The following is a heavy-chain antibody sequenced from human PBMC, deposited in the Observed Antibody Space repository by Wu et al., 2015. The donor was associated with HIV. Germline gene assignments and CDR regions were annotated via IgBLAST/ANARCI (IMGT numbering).Heavy chain of an antibody. CDR2: IIPIFGTA. V-gene: IGHV1-69*05. D-gene: IGHD2-15*01. CDR3: ARSDIVVVVAATGGMDV. Sequence: QVQLVQSGAEVKKPGSSVKVSCKASGGTFSSYAISWVRQAPGQGLEWMGGIIPIFGTANYAQKFQGRVTITTDESTSTAYMELSSLRSEDTAVYYCARSDIVVVVAATGGMDVWGQGDHGSPSP. CDR1: GGTFSSYA. J-gene: IGHJ6*02.